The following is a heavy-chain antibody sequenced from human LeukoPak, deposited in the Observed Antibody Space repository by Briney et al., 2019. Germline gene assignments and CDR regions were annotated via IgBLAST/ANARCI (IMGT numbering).Heavy chain of an antibody. CDR1: ASTSVTTG. CDR3: AKDQYGSGSLYAFDM. D-gene: IGHD3-10*01. CDR2: IRYYGGIK. V-gene: IGHV3-30*02. J-gene: IGHJ3*02. Sequence: GGSMVTAGEALASTSVTTGMHWVRQAPVKGLGGSNFIRYYGGIKHYTDAVKGRFTISRDNSKNTLYLQMNSLRAEDTALYYCAKDQYGSGSLYAFDMWGQGTMVTVSS.